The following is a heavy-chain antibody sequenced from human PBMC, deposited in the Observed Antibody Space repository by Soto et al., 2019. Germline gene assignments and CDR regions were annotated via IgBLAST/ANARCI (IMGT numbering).Heavy chain of an antibody. CDR1: GYIFANDW. Sequence: GESLKISCKGSGYIFANDWIAWVRQMPGKGLEWMGIIFPGDSDTRYSPSFQGQVTISADKSINTAYLQWSSLKASDTAVYYCARRVAAHPYFDFWGQGALVTVLL. CDR3: ARRVAAHPYFDF. V-gene: IGHV5-51*01. J-gene: IGHJ4*02. D-gene: IGHD6-6*01. CDR2: IFPGDSDT.